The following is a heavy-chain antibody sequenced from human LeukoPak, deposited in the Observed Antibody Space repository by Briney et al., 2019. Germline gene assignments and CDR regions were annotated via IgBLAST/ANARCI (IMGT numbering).Heavy chain of an antibody. CDR2: INHSGST. D-gene: IGHD3-3*01. CDR3: ARGVADFWSGYRASYFDY. J-gene: IGHJ4*02. Sequence: SETLSLTYAVYGGSFSGYYWSWIRQPPGKGLEWIGEINHSGSTNYNPSLKSRVTISVDTSKNQFSLKLSSVTAADTAVYYCARGVADFWSGYRASYFDYWGQGTLVTVSS. CDR1: GGSFSGYY. V-gene: IGHV4-34*01.